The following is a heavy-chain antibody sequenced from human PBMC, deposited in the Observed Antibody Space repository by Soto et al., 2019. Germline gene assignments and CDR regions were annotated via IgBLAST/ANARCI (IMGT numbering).Heavy chain of an antibody. J-gene: IGHJ4*02. CDR3: ARDYGYYFDY. CDR1: CGSISSYY. V-gene: IGHV4-59*01. Sequence: SETLSLTCTVSCGSISSYYWSWIRQPPGKGLEWIGYIYYSGSTNYNPSLKSRVTISVDTSKNQFSLKLSSVTAADTAVYYCARDYGYYFDYWGQGTLVTVS. D-gene: IGHD3-10*01. CDR2: IYYSGST.